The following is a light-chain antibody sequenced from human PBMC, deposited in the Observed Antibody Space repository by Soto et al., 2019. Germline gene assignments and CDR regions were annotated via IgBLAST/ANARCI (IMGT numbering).Light chain of an antibody. Sequence: IQLTQTPSSLSASVGDRVTITCRASQGLSSFLSWYQQKPGKAPKILIYAASSLQSGVPSRFSGSGFGTDFTLTITSLQPEAFATYSCQQVESYPSTFGGGTKVEMK. V-gene: IGKV1-9*01. J-gene: IGKJ4*01. CDR3: QQVESYPST. CDR2: AAS. CDR1: QGLSSF.